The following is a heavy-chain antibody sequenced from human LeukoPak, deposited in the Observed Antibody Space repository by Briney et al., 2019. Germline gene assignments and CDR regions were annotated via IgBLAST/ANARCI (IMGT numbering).Heavy chain of an antibody. V-gene: IGHV4-39*07. D-gene: IGHD5/OR15-5a*01. Sequence: SETLSLTCTVSGGSISSNNYYWGWIRQPPGKGLEWIGNIYTTGSTYYSPSLKSRVIISLDTSKNQFSLTLSSVTAADTAVYYCAKGNPFYDYWGQGTLVTVSS. CDR2: IYTTGST. CDR1: GGSISSNNYY. CDR3: AKGNPFYDY. J-gene: IGHJ4*02.